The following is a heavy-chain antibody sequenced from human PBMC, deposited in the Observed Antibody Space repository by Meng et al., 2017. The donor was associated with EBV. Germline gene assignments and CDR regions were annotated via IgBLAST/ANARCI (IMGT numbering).Heavy chain of an antibody. CDR2: FLPRLGAP. J-gene: IGHJ4*02. CDR1: GGPFRYYA. V-gene: IGHV1-69*01. Sequence: QVELVRSAAEVKKPGSSLKVSCKTSGGPFRYYAISWVRQAPGQGLEWLGGFLPRLGAPNYAQKFHGRVKITADESTSTHYMDLSSLRSEDTAIYYCASESGRGYTPDYWGQGTLVTVSS. CDR3: ASESGRGYTPDY. D-gene: IGHD3-10*01.